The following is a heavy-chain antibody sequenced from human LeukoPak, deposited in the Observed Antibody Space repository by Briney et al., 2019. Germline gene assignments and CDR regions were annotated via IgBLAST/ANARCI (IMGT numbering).Heavy chain of an antibody. D-gene: IGHD6-19*01. V-gene: IGHV3-15*01. CDR1: GFTFTNVY. CDR3: TTWVKDSSDWFDY. Sequence: GGSLRLSCAASGFTFTNVYMSWIRQAPGKGLEWVGRIKTKTDGGTTGYAASVKGRFTISRDDSKNTLFLQMNSLKTEDTATYYCTTWVKDSSDWFDYWGQGTLVTVSS. CDR2: IKTKTDGGTT. J-gene: IGHJ5*01.